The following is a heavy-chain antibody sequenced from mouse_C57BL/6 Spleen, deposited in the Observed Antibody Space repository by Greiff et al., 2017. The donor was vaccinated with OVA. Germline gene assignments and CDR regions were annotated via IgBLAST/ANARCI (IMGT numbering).Heavy chain of an antibody. CDR2: IYPGSGST. CDR1: GYTFTSYW. D-gene: IGHD1-1*01. CDR3: ARCYYGSSYGAY. V-gene: IGHV1-55*01. Sequence: QVQLQQPGAELVKPGASVKMSCKASGYTFTSYWITWVKQRPGQGLEWIGDIYPGSGSTNYNEKFKSKATLTVDTSSSTAYMQLSSLTSEDSAVDDCARCYYGSSYGAYWGQGTLVTVSA. J-gene: IGHJ3*01.